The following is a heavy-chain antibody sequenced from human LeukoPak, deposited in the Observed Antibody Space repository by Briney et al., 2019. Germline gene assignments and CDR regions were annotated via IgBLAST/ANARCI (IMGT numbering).Heavy chain of an antibody. D-gene: IGHD3-16*02. Sequence: SETLSLTCTVSGGSISSYYWSWIRQPPGKGLEWIGYIYYSGSTNYNPSLKSRVTISVDTSKNQFSLKLSSVTAVDTAVHYCARVERLGELSFDYWGQGTLVTVSS. V-gene: IGHV4-59*01. CDR3: ARVERLGELSFDY. CDR1: GGSISSYY. CDR2: IYYSGST. J-gene: IGHJ4*02.